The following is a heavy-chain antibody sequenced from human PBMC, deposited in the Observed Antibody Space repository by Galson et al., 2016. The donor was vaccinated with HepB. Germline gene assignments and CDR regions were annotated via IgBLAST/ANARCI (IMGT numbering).Heavy chain of an antibody. CDR2: INNDGRNI. Sequence: SLRLSCATSGFTFNSFWIHWVRQVPGKGPVWVSRINNDGRNIAYADPVKGRFTTSRDDATNTVYLEMNLLTADDTAMYYCARDGTFSSGLGMAFDMWGQGTMVIVSS. J-gene: IGHJ3*02. CDR1: GFTFNSFW. D-gene: IGHD3-22*01. CDR3: ARDGTFSSGLGMAFDM. V-gene: IGHV3-74*01.